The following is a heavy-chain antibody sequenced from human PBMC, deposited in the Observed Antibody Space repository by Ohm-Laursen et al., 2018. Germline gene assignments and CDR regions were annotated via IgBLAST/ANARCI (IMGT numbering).Heavy chain of an antibody. CDR1: GFTFSNYA. CDR3: SRFRAVAGNPPDY. D-gene: IGHD6-19*01. J-gene: IGHJ4*02. V-gene: IGHV3-7*01. CDR2: INQVGIEK. Sequence: GSLRLSCTASGFTFSNYAMYWVRQAPGKGLEWVANINQVGIEKYYVDSVKGRFTISRDNAKNSLYLQMNSLRAEDTAVYFCSRFRAVAGNPPDYWGQGTLVTVSS.